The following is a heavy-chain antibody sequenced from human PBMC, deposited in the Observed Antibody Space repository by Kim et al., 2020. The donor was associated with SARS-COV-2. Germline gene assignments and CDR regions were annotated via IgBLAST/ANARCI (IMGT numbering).Heavy chain of an antibody. J-gene: IGHJ4*02. V-gene: IGHV3-33*07. D-gene: IGHD2-15*01. CDR3: ARGPDCSGGGCYSDY. CDR2: IWYDGSYE. CDR1: GFIFSRFG. Sequence: GGSLRLSCAASGFIFSRFGMNWVRQAPGKGLEWVAAIWYDGSYEYYADSVKGRFTISRDNSKNTLYLQMNSLRAEDTAVYYCARGPDCSGGGCYSDYWGQGTLVTVSS.